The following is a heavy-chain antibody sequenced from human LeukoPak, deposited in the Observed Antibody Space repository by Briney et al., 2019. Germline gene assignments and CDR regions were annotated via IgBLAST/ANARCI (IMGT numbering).Heavy chain of an antibody. CDR1: GFTFSDYY. V-gene: IGHV3-11*04. D-gene: IGHD3-22*01. CDR2: ISSSGSTI. J-gene: IGHJ4*02. CDR3: ARESQYYYDSSGYKTLDY. Sequence: GGSLRLSCAASGFTFSDYYMSWIRQAPGKGLEWVSSISSSGSTIYYADSVKGRFTISRDTAKNSLYLQMNSLRAEDTAVYYCARESQYYYDSSGYKTLDYWGQGTLVTVSS.